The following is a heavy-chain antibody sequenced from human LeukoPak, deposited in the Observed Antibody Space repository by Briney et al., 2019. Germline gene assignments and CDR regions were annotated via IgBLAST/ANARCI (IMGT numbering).Heavy chain of an antibody. V-gene: IGHV3-23*01. J-gene: IGHJ4*02. Sequence: SGGSLRLSCAVSGITLSNYGMSWVRQAPGKGLEWVAGISDSGGSTKYADSVKGRFTISRDNPKNTLYLQMNSLRVEDTVVYFCAKRGVVIRVILVGFHKQAYYFDSWGQGALVTVSS. D-gene: IGHD3-22*01. CDR3: AKRGVVIRVILVGFHKQAYYFDS. CDR1: GITLSNYG. CDR2: ISDSGGST.